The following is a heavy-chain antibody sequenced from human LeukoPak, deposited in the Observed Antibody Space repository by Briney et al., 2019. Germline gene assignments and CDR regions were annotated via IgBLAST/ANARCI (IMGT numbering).Heavy chain of an antibody. CDR3: TREASYYYDSSGYTPFDH. CDR2: IRSKPYGGTT. Sequence: GGSLRLSCTASGFTFGDYAMSWVRQAPGKGLEWVGFIRSKPYGGTTEYAASVKGRFTISRDDSKSIGYLQMNSLKTEDTAVYYCTREASYYYDSSGYTPFDHWGQGTLVTVSS. D-gene: IGHD3-22*01. J-gene: IGHJ4*02. V-gene: IGHV3-49*04. CDR1: GFTFGDYA.